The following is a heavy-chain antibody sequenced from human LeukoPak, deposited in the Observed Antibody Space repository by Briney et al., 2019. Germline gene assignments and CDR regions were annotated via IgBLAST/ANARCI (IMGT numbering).Heavy chain of an antibody. V-gene: IGHV1-69*05. CDR1: GGTFSSYA. J-gene: IGHJ5*02. CDR2: IIPIFGTA. Sequence: GASVKVSCKASGGTFSSYAISWVRQAPGQGLEWMGGIIPIFGTANYAQKFQGRVTITTDESTSTAYMELSSLRSEDTAVYYCARGHDNWFDPWGQGTLVTVSS. CDR3: ARGHDNWFDP.